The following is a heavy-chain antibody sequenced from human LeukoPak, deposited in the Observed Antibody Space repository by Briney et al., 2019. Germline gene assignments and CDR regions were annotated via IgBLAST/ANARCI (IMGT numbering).Heavy chain of an antibody. CDR1: GFTFESFG. V-gene: IGHV3-23*01. Sequence: PGGSLRLSCAASGFTFESFGMNWVRQAPGKGLEWVSGISYSCRSTYYTDPVKGRFTISRDNSENTLYLQMNSLRGDDTAVYYCAKDLDGSGMYGGLDYWGQGILVTVSS. CDR3: AKDLDGSGMYGGLDY. D-gene: IGHD6-19*01. J-gene: IGHJ4*02. CDR2: ISYSCRST.